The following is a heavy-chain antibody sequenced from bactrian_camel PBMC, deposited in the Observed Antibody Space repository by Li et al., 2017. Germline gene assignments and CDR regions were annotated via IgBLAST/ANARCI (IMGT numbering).Heavy chain of an antibody. V-gene: IGHV3S6*01. Sequence: HVQLVESGGGSVQAGGSLKLSCTYSGYTSFIDCMGWFRQVPGKRREGVACIFGDTRLSYYRASVKGRFTISQDYATNTLYLQMDGLMPEDTAEYFCAASPGSHTSCLAGAIYKYWGQGTQVTVS. J-gene: IGHJ4*01. CDR1: GYTSFIDC. CDR3: AASPGSHTSCLAGAIYKY. CDR2: IFGDTRLS. D-gene: IGHD5*01.